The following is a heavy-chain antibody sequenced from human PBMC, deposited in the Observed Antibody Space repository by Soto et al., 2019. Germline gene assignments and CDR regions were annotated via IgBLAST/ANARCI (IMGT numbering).Heavy chain of an antibody. J-gene: IGHJ6*02. V-gene: IGHV3-9*01. CDR2: ISWNSGTI. CDR1: GFTFDDYA. Sequence: GGSLRLSCAASGFTFDDYAMHWVRQAPGMGLEWVSGISWNSGTIGYADSVKGRFTISRDNAKNSLYLQMNSLRAEDTALYYCAKSSGGYYDSSGYYNYYYGMDVWGQGT. CDR3: AKSSGGYYDSSGYYNYYYGMDV. D-gene: IGHD3-22*01.